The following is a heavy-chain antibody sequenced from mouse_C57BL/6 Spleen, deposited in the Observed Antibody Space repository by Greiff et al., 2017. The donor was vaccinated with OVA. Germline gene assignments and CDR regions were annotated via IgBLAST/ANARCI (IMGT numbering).Heavy chain of an antibody. CDR1: GFTFTDYY. D-gene: IGHD4-1*01. V-gene: IGHV7-3*01. CDR3: ARYKLVFDY. J-gene: IGHJ2*01. CDR2: ISNKANGYTT. Sequence: EVKLVESGGGLVQPGGSLSLSCAASGFTFTDYYMSWVCQPPRQALERLGFISNKANGYTTDYTASVTGRFTISRDNSQSILYLQMNALRAEASATYYCARYKLVFDYWGQGTTLTVSS.